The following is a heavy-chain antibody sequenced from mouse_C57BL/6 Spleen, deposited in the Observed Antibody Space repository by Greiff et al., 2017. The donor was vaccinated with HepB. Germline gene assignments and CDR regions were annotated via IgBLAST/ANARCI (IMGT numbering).Heavy chain of an antibody. Sequence: VQLQQSGTVLARPGASVKMSCKTSGYTFTSYWMHWVKQRPGQGLEWIGAIYPGNSDTSYNQKFKGKAKLTAVTSASTAYMELSSLTNEDSAVYYCTRRPYGSSLYYFDYWGQGTTLTVSS. CDR3: TRRPYGSSLYYFDY. CDR2: IYPGNSDT. CDR1: GYTFTSYW. D-gene: IGHD1-1*01. J-gene: IGHJ2*01. V-gene: IGHV1-5*01.